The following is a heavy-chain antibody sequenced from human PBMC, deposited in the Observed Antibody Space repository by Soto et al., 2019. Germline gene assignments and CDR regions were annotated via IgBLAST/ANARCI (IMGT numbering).Heavy chain of an antibody. D-gene: IGHD1-26*01. CDR3: ARGRPLFHLGYYFDS. Sequence: EVQLVESGGGLVQPGRSLRLSCAASGFTFDDYAIHWVRQAPGKGLEWVSGITWNSANIDYADSVKGRITISRDNAKNSLYLQMSSLRPEDTAIYCCARGRPLFHLGYYFDSWGQGTLVTVSS. J-gene: IGHJ4*02. CDR1: GFTFDDYA. V-gene: IGHV3-9*01. CDR2: ITWNSANI.